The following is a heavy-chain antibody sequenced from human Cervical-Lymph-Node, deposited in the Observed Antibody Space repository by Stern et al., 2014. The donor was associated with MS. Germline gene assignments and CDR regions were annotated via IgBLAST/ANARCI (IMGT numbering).Heavy chain of an antibody. J-gene: IGHJ4*02. V-gene: IGHV7-4-1*02. D-gene: IGHD2-8*01. Sequence: QVQLVQSGAELKKPGASVKISCKASGYTFSNYGINWVRQAPGQGLEWMGWINTNTGNPTYAQAFTGRFVFSSDTSVSTAFLQISSLKTADTAVYFCASHQNGPLGYFDYWGQGSLVTVSS. CDR1: GYTFSNYG. CDR2: INTNTGNP. CDR3: ASHQNGPLGYFDY.